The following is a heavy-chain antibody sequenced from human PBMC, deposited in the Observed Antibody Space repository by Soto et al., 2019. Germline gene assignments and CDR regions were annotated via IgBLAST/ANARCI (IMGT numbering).Heavy chain of an antibody. CDR1: GGSVSSGSYY. Sequence: SETLSLTCTVSGGSVSSGSYYWSWLRQPPGKGLEWIGYIYDSGSSTCNPPLKSRAAISGDTSSIRSSLKLSSVTAAATAVYYCARDSQPNSPKRFDPWGQGTVVTVSS. CDR3: ARDSQPNSPKRFDP. D-gene: IGHD1-7*01. CDR2: IYDSGSS. V-gene: IGHV4-61*01. J-gene: IGHJ5*02.